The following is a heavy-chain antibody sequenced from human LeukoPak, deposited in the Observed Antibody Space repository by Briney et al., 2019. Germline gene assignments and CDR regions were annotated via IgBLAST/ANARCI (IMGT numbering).Heavy chain of an antibody. J-gene: IGHJ5*02. CDR3: ARWRRSSGWHGDWFDP. Sequence: SETLSLTCTVSGGSISSGSYYWRWIRQPAGKGLEWIGRIYTSGSTNYNPSLKSRVTISVDTSKNQFSLKLSSVPAADTAVYYCARWRRSSGWHGDWFDPWGQGTLVTVSS. V-gene: IGHV4-61*02. CDR1: GGSISSGSYY. CDR2: IYTSGST. D-gene: IGHD6-19*01.